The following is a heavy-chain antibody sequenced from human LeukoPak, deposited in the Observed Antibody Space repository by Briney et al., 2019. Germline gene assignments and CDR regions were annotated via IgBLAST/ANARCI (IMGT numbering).Heavy chain of an antibody. Sequence: PGGSLRLSCAVSGFTLTNHGVSWVRQAPGKGLEWVSIITGTGGKYYGDSVKGRFVLSRDNSKNTVYMQMSSLRAEDTAVYYCARETGSAVGSTDFDYWGQGTLVTVSS. D-gene: IGHD4-17*01. V-gene: IGHV3-66*03. J-gene: IGHJ4*02. CDR3: ARETGSAVGSTDFDY. CDR1: GFTLTNHG. CDR2: ITGTGGK.